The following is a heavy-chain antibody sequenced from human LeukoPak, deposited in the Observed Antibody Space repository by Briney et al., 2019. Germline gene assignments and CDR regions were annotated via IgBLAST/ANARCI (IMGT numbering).Heavy chain of an antibody. Sequence: SQTLSLTCSVSGGSISRGPYYWSWIRQPAGKGLEWIGRIYTSGSTNYNPSLKSRVTISVDTSKNQFSLKVSSVTAADTAVYYCAKDGGGGWRLLHLWGQGTLVTVSS. CDR1: GGSISRGPYY. CDR3: AKDGGGGWRLLHL. D-gene: IGHD3-22*01. V-gene: IGHV4-61*02. CDR2: IYTSGST. J-gene: IGHJ4*02.